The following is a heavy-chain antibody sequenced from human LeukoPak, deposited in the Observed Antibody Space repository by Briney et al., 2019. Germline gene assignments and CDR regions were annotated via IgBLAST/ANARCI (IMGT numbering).Heavy chain of an antibody. J-gene: IGHJ6*02. D-gene: IGHD3-10*01. CDR3: ARVRGVRGALDV. CDR2: ISGSGGST. V-gene: IGHV3-23*01. Sequence: GGSLRLSCAAAGFTFNNYAMSWVRQAPGKGLEWASAISGSGGSTYYADSVKGRFTISRDNSKNTLDLQMNSLRGEDTAVYYCARVRGVRGALDVWGQGTTVTVSS. CDR1: GFTFNNYA.